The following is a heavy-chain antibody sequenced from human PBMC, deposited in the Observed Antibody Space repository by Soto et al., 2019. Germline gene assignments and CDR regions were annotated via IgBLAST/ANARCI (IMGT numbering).Heavy chain of an antibody. J-gene: IGHJ6*02. CDR2: INPSGGST. CDR1: GYTFTSYY. V-gene: IGHV1-46*01. Sequence: ASVKVSCKASGYTFTSYYMHWVRQAPGQGLEWMGIINPSGGSTSYAQKFQGRVTMTRDTSTSTVYMELSSLRSEDTAVYYCAGKVPAAIPYYYYGMDVWGQGTTVTVSS. CDR3: AGKVPAAIPYYYYGMDV. D-gene: IGHD2-2*01.